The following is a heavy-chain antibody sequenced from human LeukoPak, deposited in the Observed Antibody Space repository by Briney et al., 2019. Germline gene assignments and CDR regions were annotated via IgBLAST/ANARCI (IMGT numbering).Heavy chain of an antibody. CDR2: ISSSSSYI. D-gene: IGHD3-3*01. CDR3: ARDRQSITIFGVLIPIYMDV. V-gene: IGHV3-21*01. Sequence: GGSLRLSCAASGFIFSSYTMNWVRQAPGKGLEWVSFISSSSSYIYHADSVKGRFTISRDSAKNSLYLQMNSLRAEDTAVYYCARDRQSITIFGVLIPIYMDVWGKGTTVTVSS. CDR1: GFIFSSYT. J-gene: IGHJ6*03.